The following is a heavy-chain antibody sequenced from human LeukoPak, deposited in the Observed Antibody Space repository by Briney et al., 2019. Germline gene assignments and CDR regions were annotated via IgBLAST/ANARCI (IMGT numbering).Heavy chain of an antibody. V-gene: IGHV3-66*01. CDR1: GFTVSSNY. CDR3: ARAYGDI. D-gene: IGHD3-16*01. CDR2: IYSGGST. Sequence: GGSLRLSCAASGFTVSSNYMSWVRQAPGRGLEWVSVIYSGGSTYYADSVRGRFTISRDNSKNTLYLQMNSLRAEDTAVCYCARAYGDIWGQGTMVTVSS. J-gene: IGHJ3*02.